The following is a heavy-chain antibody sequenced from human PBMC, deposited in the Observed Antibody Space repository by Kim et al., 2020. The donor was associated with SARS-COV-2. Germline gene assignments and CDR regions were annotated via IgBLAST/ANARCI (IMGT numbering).Heavy chain of an antibody. CDR3: AKDRDAWDSSGHLDY. CDR2: ISYDGSHK. D-gene: IGHD6-19*01. J-gene: IGHJ4*01. Sequence: GGSLRLSCAASGFTFSSYGMHWVRQAPGKGLEGVGLISYDGSHKYYTDSEKGRFTISRDNSKNTLYLQMNSLRAEDTAVFYCAKDRDAWDSSGHLDYWG. CDR1: GFTFSSYG. V-gene: IGHV3-30*18.